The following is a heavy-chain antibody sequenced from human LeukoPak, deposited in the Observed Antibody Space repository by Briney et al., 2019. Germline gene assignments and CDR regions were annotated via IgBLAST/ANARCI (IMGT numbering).Heavy chain of an antibody. CDR3: ARGKYYYDSI. J-gene: IGHJ4*02. V-gene: IGHV4-59*01. D-gene: IGHD3-22*01. CDR2: IYYTGST. CDR1: GGSISSYY. Sequence: SETPSLTCTVSGGSISSYYWSWIRQPPGKRLEWIGYIYYTGSTNYNPSLKSRVTISVDTSKNQISLKLTSVTAADTAVYYCARGKYYYDSIWGQGTLVTVSS.